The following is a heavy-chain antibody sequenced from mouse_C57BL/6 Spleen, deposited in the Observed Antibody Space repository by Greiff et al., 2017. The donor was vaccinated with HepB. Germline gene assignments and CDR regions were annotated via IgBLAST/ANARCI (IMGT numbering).Heavy chain of an antibody. CDR1: GYTFTSYW. J-gene: IGHJ3*01. Sequence: QVHVKQPGAELVMPGASVKLSCKASGYTFTSYWMHWVKQRPGQGLEWIGEIDPSDSYTNYNQKFKGKSTLTVDKSSSTAYMQRSSLTSEDSAVYYCERKDYDALAYWGQGTLVTVSA. D-gene: IGHD2-4*01. V-gene: IGHV1-69*01. CDR2: IDPSDSYT. CDR3: ERKDYDALAY.